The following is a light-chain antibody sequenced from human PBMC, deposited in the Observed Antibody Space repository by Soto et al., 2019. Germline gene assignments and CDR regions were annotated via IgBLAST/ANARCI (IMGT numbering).Light chain of an antibody. CDR3: QSYNDWPFA. CDR2: GVS. V-gene: IGKV3-15*01. CDR1: ESLFGF. Sequence: EIVLTQSPATLSVSPGDRVTLSCRASESLFGFLAWYQQKPGQAPRLLIYGVSTRATGIPARFSGGGSATDFXLTIXSLQSEDSAVYFCQSYNDWPFASGLGTRLEI. J-gene: IGKJ2*01.